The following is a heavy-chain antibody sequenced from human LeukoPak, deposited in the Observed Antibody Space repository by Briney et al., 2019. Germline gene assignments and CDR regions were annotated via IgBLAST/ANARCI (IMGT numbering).Heavy chain of an antibody. V-gene: IGHV4-59*12. CDR1: GDSISRYY. Sequence: SETLSLTCTVSGDSISRYYWSWIRQSPGKGLEWIGYFSYTGSTNYNPSLKSRVTISAGTSKNQFSLNLSSVTAADTAVYYCATLTTVLTPSCFDYWGQGTLVTVSS. CDR2: FSYTGST. J-gene: IGHJ4*02. D-gene: IGHD4-23*01. CDR3: ATLTTVLTPSCFDY.